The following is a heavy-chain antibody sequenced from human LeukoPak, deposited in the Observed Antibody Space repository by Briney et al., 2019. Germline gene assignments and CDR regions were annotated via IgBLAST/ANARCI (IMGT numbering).Heavy chain of an antibody. CDR1: GFTFSSYA. J-gene: IGHJ4*02. CDR3: AREDYGDSPSHFDY. Sequence: GRSLRLSCAASGFTFSSYAMHWVRQAPGKGLEWVAVISYDGSNKYYADSVKGRFTVSRDNSKNTLYLQMNSLRAEDTAVYYCAREDYGDSPSHFDYWGQGTLVTVSS. V-gene: IGHV3-30*04. D-gene: IGHD4-17*01. CDR2: ISYDGSNK.